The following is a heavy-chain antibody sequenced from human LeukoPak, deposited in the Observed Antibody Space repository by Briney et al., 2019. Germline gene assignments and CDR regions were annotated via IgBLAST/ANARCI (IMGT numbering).Heavy chain of an antibody. CDR2: IYYSGST. D-gene: IGHD3-9*01. J-gene: IGHJ3*02. Sequence: SETLSLTCTVSGGSISSYYWSWIRQPPGKGLEWIAYIYYSGSTNYNPSLKSRVTISVDTSKNQFSLKLSSVTAADTAVYYCAREPSYYDILTGYSALPGAFDIWGQGTMVTVSS. CDR1: GGSISSYY. CDR3: AREPSYYDILTGYSALPGAFDI. V-gene: IGHV4-59*01.